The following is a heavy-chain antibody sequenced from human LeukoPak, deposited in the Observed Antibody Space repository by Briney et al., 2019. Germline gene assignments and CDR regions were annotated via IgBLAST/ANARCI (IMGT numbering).Heavy chain of an antibody. CDR3: ARVLAIAAAGTYYFDY. D-gene: IGHD6-13*01. J-gene: IGHJ4*02. V-gene: IGHV4-30-4*01. Sequence: PSETLSLTCTVSGASISDYYWSWIRQPPGKGLEWIGYIYYSGSTYHNPSLKSRVTISVDTSKNQFSLKLSSVTAADTAVYYCARVLAIAAAGTYYFDYWGQGTLVTVSS. CDR2: IYYSGST. CDR1: GASISDYY.